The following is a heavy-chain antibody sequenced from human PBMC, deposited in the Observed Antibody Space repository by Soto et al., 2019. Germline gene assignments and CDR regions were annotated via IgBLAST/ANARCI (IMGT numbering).Heavy chain of an antibody. V-gene: IGHV4-30-4*01. CDR1: GGSISNGDYY. J-gene: IGHJ4*02. CDR2: IYYSGST. CDR3: ARAPPLGYFDY. Sequence: TSETLSLTCTVSGGSISNGDYYWSWIRQPPGKGLEWIGYIYYSGSTYYNPSLKSRVTISVDTSKNQFSLKLSSVTAADTAVYYCARAPPLGYFDYWGQGTLVTVSS.